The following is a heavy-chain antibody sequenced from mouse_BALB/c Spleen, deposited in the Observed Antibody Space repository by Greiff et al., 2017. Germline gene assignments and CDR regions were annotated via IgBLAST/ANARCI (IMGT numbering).Heavy chain of an antibody. CDR2: IRNKANGYTT. Sequence: EVQGVESGGGLVQPGGSLRLSCATSGFTFTDYYMSWVRQPPGKALEWLGFIRNKANGYTTEYSASVKGRFTISRDNSQSILYLQMNTLRAEDSATYYCAKTARATFAYWGQGTLVTVSA. D-gene: IGHD3-2*01. J-gene: IGHJ3*01. CDR1: GFTFTDYY. V-gene: IGHV7-3*02. CDR3: AKTARATFAY.